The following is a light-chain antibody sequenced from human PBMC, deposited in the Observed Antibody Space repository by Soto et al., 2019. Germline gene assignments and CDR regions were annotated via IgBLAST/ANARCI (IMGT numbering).Light chain of an antibody. V-gene: IGLV1-44*01. CDR1: ASNLGGNP. CDR3: AAWDDSLNAVV. CDR2: TNH. J-gene: IGLJ2*01. Sequence: QSVLTQPPSVSGTPGQKVSISCSGSASNLGGNPVNWYQHLPGAAPKLLIYTNHQRPSGVPDRFSGSKSGTSASLAISGLRSEDEAGFYCAAWDDSLNAVVFGGGTKLTVL.